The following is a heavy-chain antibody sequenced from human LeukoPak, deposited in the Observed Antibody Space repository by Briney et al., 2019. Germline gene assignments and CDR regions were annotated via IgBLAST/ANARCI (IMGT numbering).Heavy chain of an antibody. D-gene: IGHD6-13*01. V-gene: IGHV1-8*02. CDR1: GYTFTSYN. CDR3: ASPFGPYSSSWYGYYYYYGMDV. Sequence: GASVKVSCKASGYTFTSYNISWVRQATGQGLEWMGWMNPNSGNTGYAQKFQGRVTMTRNTSISTAYMELSSLRSEDTAVYYCASPFGPYSSSWYGYYYYYGMDVWGQGTTVTVSS. CDR2: MNPNSGNT. J-gene: IGHJ6*02.